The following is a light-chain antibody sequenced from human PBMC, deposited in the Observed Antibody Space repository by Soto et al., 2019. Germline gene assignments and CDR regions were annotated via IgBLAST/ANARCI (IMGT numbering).Light chain of an antibody. J-gene: IGKJ1*01. CDR2: GAS. Sequence: EIVMTQSPATLSVSPGERATLSCRASQSVSSNLAWYQQKPDQAPRLLIYGASTRATGIPARFSGSGSGTEFTLTISSLQYEDFEVYYCQQYNNWAWTFGQGTKVEIK. CDR3: QQYNNWAWT. V-gene: IGKV3-15*01. CDR1: QSVSSN.